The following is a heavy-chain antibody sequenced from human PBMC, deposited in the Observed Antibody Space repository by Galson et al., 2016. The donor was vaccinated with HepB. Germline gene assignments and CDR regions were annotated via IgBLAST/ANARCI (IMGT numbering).Heavy chain of an antibody. CDR1: SGSMISGYY. CDR3: VRDGWGSSHFEY. CDR2: ISYTGNT. Sequence: SETLSLTCTVSSGSMISGYYWSWIRQPPGKRLEWIGFISYTGNTNYNPSLESRGTILVDTSKNQLSLRLISVTAADTAVYFCVRDGWGSSHFEYWGQGTLVTVSS. V-gene: IGHV4-59*01. J-gene: IGHJ4*02. D-gene: IGHD3-10*01.